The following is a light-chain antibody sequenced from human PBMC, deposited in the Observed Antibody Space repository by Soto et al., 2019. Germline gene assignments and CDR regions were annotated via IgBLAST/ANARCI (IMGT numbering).Light chain of an antibody. Sequence: QSALTQSASVSGSPGQSITISCTGTSSDVGGYNYVSWYQQHPGKAPKLIIYDVSNRPSGVSTRFSGSKSGNTASLTISGLQAEDDADYSCSSYTSTSSGVFGGGTKVTVL. CDR3: SSYTSTSSGV. V-gene: IGLV2-14*01. CDR2: DVS. CDR1: SSDVGGYNY. J-gene: IGLJ3*02.